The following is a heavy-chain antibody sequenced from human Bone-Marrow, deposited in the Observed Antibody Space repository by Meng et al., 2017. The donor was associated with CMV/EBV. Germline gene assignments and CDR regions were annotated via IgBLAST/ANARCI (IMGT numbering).Heavy chain of an antibody. Sequence: GESLKISCAASGFTFSSYAMHWVRQAPGKGLEWVAVISYAGSNKYYADSVKGRFTISRDNSKNTLYLQMNSLRAEDTAVYYCARGVLYSSSHWGQGTLVTVSS. CDR1: GFTFSSYA. CDR3: ARGVLYSSSH. V-gene: IGHV3-30*04. D-gene: IGHD6-13*01. J-gene: IGHJ4*02. CDR2: ISYAGSNK.